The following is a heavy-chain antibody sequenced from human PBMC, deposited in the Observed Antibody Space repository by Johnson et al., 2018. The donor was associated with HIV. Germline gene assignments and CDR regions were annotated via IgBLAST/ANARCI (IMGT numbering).Heavy chain of an antibody. Sequence: VQVVESGGGVVQPGRSLRLSCAASGFTFSSYAMHWVRQAPGKGLEWVAVISYDGSNKYYADSVKGRFTISRDNSKNTLYLRMNSLRAEDTAVYYCARAIRYYGSGTLLGGAFDIWGQGTMVTVSS. CDR2: ISYDGSNK. J-gene: IGHJ3*02. CDR3: ARAIRYYGSGTLLGGAFDI. D-gene: IGHD3-10*01. V-gene: IGHV3-30-3*01. CDR1: GFTFSSYA.